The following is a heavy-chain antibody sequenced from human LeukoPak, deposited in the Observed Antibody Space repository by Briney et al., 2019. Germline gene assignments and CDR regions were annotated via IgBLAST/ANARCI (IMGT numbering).Heavy chain of an antibody. V-gene: IGHV3-23*01. CDR3: AKPSSGYYYYYGMDV. CDR1: GFTFSSYA. CDR2: ISGSGGST. J-gene: IGHJ6*02. Sequence: GGSLRLSCAASGFTFSSYAMSWVRQAPGKGLEWVSAISGSGGSTYYADSVKGRFTISRDNSKNTLYLQMNSLRAEGTAVYYCAKPSSGYYYYYGMDVWGQGTTVTVSS. D-gene: IGHD3-22*01.